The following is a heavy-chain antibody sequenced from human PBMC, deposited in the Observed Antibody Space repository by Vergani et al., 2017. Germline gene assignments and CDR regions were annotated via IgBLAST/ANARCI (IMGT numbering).Heavy chain of an antibody. CDR3: AYYFVDSKSRHDWFAP. D-gene: IGHD3-10*01. Sequence: QVQLVQSGAEVRKPGASVKVSCKASGYNFTSFDINWVRLATGQGLEWMGWMNPKSGNTAYATKFQGRITMPRDISTDTAYIEMKSLRSEDTAIYSCAYYFVDSKSRHDWFAPWGQGTLVTVSS. V-gene: IGHV1-8*01. J-gene: IGHJ5*02. CDR2: MNPKSGNT. CDR1: GYNFTSFD.